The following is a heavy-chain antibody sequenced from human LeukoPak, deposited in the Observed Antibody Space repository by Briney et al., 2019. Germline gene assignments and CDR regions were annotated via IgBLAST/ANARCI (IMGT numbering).Heavy chain of an antibody. Sequence: PGRSLRLSCAASGFTLNTYGMHWVRQTPGKGLEWVAVISSDGSHNYYADSVKGRFTISRDNSKNTLSLQMNSLRAEDTAVYYCAKGGYSYGFADFWGQGTLVTVSS. D-gene: IGHD5-18*01. CDR3: AKGGYSYGFADF. CDR1: GFTLNTYG. J-gene: IGHJ4*02. V-gene: IGHV3-30*18. CDR2: ISSDGSHN.